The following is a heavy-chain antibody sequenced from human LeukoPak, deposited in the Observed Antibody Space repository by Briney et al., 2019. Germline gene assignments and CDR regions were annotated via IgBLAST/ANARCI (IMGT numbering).Heavy chain of an antibody. CDR1: GGSISSSSYY. CDR2: IYYSGST. V-gene: IGHV4-39*07. J-gene: IGHJ3*02. D-gene: IGHD3-22*01. Sequence: SETLSLTCTVSGGSISSSSYYWGWIRQPPGKGLEWIGSIYYSGSTYYNPSLKSRVTISVDTSKNQFSLKLSSVTAADTAVYYCARARDYYDSRVADAFDIWGQGTMVTVSS. CDR3: ARARDYYDSRVADAFDI.